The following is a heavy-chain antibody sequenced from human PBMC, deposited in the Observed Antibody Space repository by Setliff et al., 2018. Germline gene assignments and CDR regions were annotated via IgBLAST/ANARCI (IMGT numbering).Heavy chain of an antibody. CDR3: AREVVNPISSDAFDI. Sequence: SGTLSLTCTVSGGSISSDNDLCSWLRQSLGKGLEWIAYIDYRWRAYYTPSLKSRVSISVDTSKNQFSLRLSSVTAADTAVYYCAREVVNPISSDAFDIWGQVTMVTVSS. D-gene: IGHD2-2*01. CDR2: IDYRWRA. CDR1: GGSISSDNDL. V-gene: IGHV4-30-4*08. J-gene: IGHJ3*02.